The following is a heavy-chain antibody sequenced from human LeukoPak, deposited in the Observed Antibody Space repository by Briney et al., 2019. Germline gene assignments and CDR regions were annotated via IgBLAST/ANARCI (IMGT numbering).Heavy chain of an antibody. CDR3: ARDNSAEDTAWWFDP. J-gene: IGHJ5*02. CDR1: GYTFTSYY. CDR2: INPSGGST. V-gene: IGHV1-46*01. Sequence: ASVKVSCKASGYTFTSYYMHWVRQAPGQGLEWMGIINPSGGSTSYAQKFQGRVIMTRDMSTSTDYMELSSLRSEDTAVYYCARDNSAEDTAWWFDPWGQGTLVTVSS. D-gene: IGHD1-14*01.